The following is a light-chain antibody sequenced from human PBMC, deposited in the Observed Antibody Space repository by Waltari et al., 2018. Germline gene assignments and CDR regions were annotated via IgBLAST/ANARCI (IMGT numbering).Light chain of an antibody. CDR2: REF. CDR1: QSAKTS. J-gene: IGKJ1*01. CDR3: QQYNIWPWT. V-gene: IGKV3D-15*01. Sequence: EVVMTQSPATLSVSPGERVSLSCRASQSAKTSLAWYQQTPGQAPRLLICREFTRAAGVPDRFSGSGSGTEFTLTISSLQSEDSAIYYCQQYNIWPWTFGPGTNVDIK.